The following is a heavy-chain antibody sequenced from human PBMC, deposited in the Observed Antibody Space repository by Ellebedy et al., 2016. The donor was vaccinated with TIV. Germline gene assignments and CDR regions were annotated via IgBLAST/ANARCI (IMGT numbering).Heavy chain of an antibody. V-gene: IGHV3-7*04. D-gene: IGHD2-21*01. CDR3: ARDDRYSYYVD. CDR1: GFTFSNYW. CDR2: MNEDGSAR. Sequence: GESLKISCAASGFTFSNYWMTWVRQAPGKGLEWVANMNEDGSARNYVDSVKGRFTISRDNAKDSLYLQMNNLRAEDTAVYYCARDDRYSYYVDWGHGTLVTVSS. J-gene: IGHJ4*01.